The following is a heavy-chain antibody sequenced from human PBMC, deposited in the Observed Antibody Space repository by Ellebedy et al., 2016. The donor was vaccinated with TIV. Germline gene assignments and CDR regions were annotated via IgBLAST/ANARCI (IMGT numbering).Heavy chain of an antibody. V-gene: IGHV3-7*01. D-gene: IGHD3-16*01. CDR2: IYQDGSTQ. J-gene: IGHJ5*02. CDR3: ARRGSYGDYAVQVNSWFDR. Sequence: GGSLRLSCVASGFSFRSYWMRWVRQAPGKGLEWVANIYQDGSTQYYVDSVKGRFTISRDNAKNSLFLQMTSLRVEDTAVYYCARRGSYGDYAVQVNSWFDRWGRGTLVSVSS. CDR1: GFSFRSYW.